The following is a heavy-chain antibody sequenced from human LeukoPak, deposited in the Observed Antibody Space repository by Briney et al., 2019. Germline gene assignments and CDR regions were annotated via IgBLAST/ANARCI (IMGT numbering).Heavy chain of an antibody. CDR2: IDHSGST. J-gene: IGHJ4*02. Sequence: PSETLSLTCAVHGGSFSDYSWSWIRQPPGKGLEWIGEIDHSGSTTYNPSLKSRVTILVDTSNYLFSLKLTSVTAADTAVYYCARGEAEIDYWGQGTLVTVSS. CDR3: ARGEAEIDY. CDR1: GGSFSDYS. V-gene: IGHV4-34*01.